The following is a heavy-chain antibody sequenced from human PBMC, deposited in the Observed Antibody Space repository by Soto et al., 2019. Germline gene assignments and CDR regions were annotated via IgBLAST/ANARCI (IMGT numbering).Heavy chain of an antibody. CDR3: AKQRGLVWRYFLGGFDP. Sequence: EVQLLESGGGLVQPGGSLRLSCAASGFTFSSYAMSWVRQAPGKGLEWVSALSGSGGSTYYADSVKGRFTISRDNSKNTLYLQMNSLRAEDTAVYYCAKQRGLVWRYFLGGFDPWGQGTLVTVSS. V-gene: IGHV3-23*01. CDR2: LSGSGGST. CDR1: GFTFSSYA. J-gene: IGHJ5*02. D-gene: IGHD3-9*01.